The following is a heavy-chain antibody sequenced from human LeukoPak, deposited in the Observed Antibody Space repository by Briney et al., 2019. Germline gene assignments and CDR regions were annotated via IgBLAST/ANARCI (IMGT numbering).Heavy chain of an antibody. J-gene: IGHJ4*02. Sequence: SGPALVKPTPTLTLTCTFSGFSLSTSGMCVSWIRQPPGKALEWLARIDWDDDKYYSTPLKTWLTISKDTSKNQVVLTMTNMDPVDTATYYCARTVVTPSNRFDYWGQGTLVTVSS. D-gene: IGHD4-23*01. CDR1: GFSLSTSGMC. V-gene: IGHV2-70*11. CDR2: IDWDDDK. CDR3: ARTVVTPSNRFDY.